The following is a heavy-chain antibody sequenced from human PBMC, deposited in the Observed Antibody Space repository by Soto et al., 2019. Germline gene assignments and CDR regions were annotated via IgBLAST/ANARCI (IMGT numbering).Heavy chain of an antibody. J-gene: IGHJ4*02. V-gene: IGHV4-59*02. D-gene: IGHD4-17*01. CDR3: AGGGMTTVPY. CDR2: IYYSGYT. Sequence: PSETLSLTCTVSSSSVSSYYWNWIRQSPGKGLEWIGYIYYSGYTNYNPSLKSRITISVDTSKNQFSLKLSSVTPADTAVYYCAGGGMTTVPYWGQGTLGTVSA. CDR1: SSSVSSYY.